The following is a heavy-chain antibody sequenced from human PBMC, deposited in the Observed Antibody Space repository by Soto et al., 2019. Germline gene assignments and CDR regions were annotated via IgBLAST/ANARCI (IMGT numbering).Heavy chain of an antibody. D-gene: IGHD2-2*01. CDR3: ARDIVVVPAPGYYYYGMDV. J-gene: IGHJ6*02. CDR2: IIPIFGTA. Sequence: RASVKVSCKASGGTFGSYAISWVRQAPGQGLEWMGGIIPIFGTANYAQKFQGRVTITADESTSTAYMELSSLRSEDTAVYYCARDIVVVPAPGYYYYGMDVWGQGTTVTVSS. V-gene: IGHV1-69*13. CDR1: GGTFGSYA.